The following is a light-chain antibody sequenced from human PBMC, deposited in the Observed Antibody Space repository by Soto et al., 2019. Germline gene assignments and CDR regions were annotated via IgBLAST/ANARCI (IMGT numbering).Light chain of an antibody. J-gene: IGKJ1*01. Sequence: EIVMTQSPATLSVSPGERAIFSCRASQSVDSKLAWYQQKLGQAPRLLIYDASTRATGIPARFSGSGSGTEFTLTISSLQSEDFAIYYCQQYNNWPHWTFGQGTKVDIK. CDR1: QSVDSK. CDR2: DAS. V-gene: IGKV3D-15*01. CDR3: QQYNNWPHWT.